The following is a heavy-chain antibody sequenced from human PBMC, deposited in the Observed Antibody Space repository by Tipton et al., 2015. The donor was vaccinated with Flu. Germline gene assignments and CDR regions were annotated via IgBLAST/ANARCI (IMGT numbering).Heavy chain of an antibody. D-gene: IGHD3-16*01. V-gene: IGHV3-48*03. CDR3: ARFAGGP. J-gene: IGHJ5*02. Sequence: SLRLSCAASGFSFSSYEMNWVRQAPGKGLEWLSYISSGGSTTYYADSVKGRFTISRDNARNSLYLQMNSLRAEDTAVYHCARFAGGPWGQGTLVTVSS. CDR1: GFSFSSYE. CDR2: ISSGGSTT.